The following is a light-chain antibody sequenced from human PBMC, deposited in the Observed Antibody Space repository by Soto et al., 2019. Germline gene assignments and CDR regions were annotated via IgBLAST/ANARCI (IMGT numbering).Light chain of an antibody. Sequence: DIQMTQSPSTLSASVGDRVTITCRASQSISNWLAWYQQKPWKAPKLLIYKASSLESGVPSMFSGSGSGTEFTLTISSLQPDDFATYYCQQYNNYYTWTFGQGTKVEIK. CDR3: QQYNNYYTWT. J-gene: IGKJ1*01. CDR1: QSISNW. V-gene: IGKV1-5*03. CDR2: KAS.